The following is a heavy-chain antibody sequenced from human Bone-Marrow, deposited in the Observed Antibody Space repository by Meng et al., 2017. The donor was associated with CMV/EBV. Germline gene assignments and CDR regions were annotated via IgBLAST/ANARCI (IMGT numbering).Heavy chain of an antibody. D-gene: IGHD6-13*01. V-gene: IGHV4-59*01. J-gene: IGHJ6*02. CDR2: IYYSGST. Sequence: GSLRLSCTVSGGSISSYYWSWIRQPPGKGLEWIGYIYYSGSTNYNPSLKSRVTMSVDTSKNQFSLKLSTVTAADTAVNYCARGNSSPWYYYYGMDVWGQGNRVTVPS. CDR3: ARGNSSPWYYYYGMDV. CDR1: GGSISSYY.